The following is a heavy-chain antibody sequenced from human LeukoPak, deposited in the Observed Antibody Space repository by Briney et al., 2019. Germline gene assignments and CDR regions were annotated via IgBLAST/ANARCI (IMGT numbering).Heavy chain of an antibody. Sequence: GSLRLSCAASGFTFSSYGMHWVRQAPGKGLEWVAVISYDGSNKYYADSVKGRFTISRDNSKNTLYLQMNSLRAEDTAVYYCAKGRYYFDYWGQGILVTVSS. CDR3: AKGRYYFDY. CDR1: GFTFSSYG. CDR2: ISYDGSNK. J-gene: IGHJ4*02. V-gene: IGHV3-30*18.